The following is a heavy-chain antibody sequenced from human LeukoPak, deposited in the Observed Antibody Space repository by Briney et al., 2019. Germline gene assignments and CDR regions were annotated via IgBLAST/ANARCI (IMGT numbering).Heavy chain of an antibody. D-gene: IGHD6-19*01. Sequence: GGSLRLSCAASGFTFSSYGMQWVRQAPGKGLEWVEVISYDGSNKYYADSVKGRFTISRDNSKNTLYLQMNSLRAEDTAVYYCARVGQWLVGLRDYWGQGTLVTVSS. CDR1: GFTFSSYG. CDR2: ISYDGSNK. CDR3: ARVGQWLVGLRDY. V-gene: IGHV3-30*03. J-gene: IGHJ4*02.